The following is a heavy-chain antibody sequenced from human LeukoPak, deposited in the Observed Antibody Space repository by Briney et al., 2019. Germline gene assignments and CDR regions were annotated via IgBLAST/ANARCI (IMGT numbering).Heavy chain of an antibody. CDR1: GYTFTSYG. V-gene: IGHV1-3*01. D-gene: IGHD6-13*01. J-gene: IGHJ4*02. CDR2: INAGNGNT. CDR3: ARMGIAAAGIAMGF. Sequence: ASVKVSCKASGYTFTSYGISWVRQAPGQGLEWMGWINAGNGNTKYSQKFQGRVTITRDTSASTAYMELSSLRSEDTAVYYCARMGIAAAGIAMGFWGQGTLVTVSS.